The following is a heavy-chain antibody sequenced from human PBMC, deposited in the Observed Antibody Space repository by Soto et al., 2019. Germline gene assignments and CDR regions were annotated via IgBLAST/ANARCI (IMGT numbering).Heavy chain of an antibody. Sequence: QVQLVESGGGVVQPGRSLRLSCAVSGFTFTDYGFHWVRQAPDKGLEWVAVVLYSGCTKYYADSVEGRFTISGDNSRNMIYLQMDSRKSEDTAVYYCARAPNLISWRSYFKFWGLGTLVTVSS. D-gene: IGHD6-13*01. J-gene: IGHJ4*02. CDR2: VLYSGCTK. CDR1: GFTFTDYG. V-gene: IGHV3-30*04. CDR3: ARAPNLISWRSYFKF.